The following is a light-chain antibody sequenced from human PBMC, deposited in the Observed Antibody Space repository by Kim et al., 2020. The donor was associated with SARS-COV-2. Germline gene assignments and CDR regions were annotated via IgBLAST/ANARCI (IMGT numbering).Light chain of an antibody. J-gene: IGLJ3*02. CDR3: SSHIGSSTWV. V-gene: IGLV2-14*04. CDR2: DVS. Sequence: GQSIPIACTGTSSDIGNYNFVSWSQQHPGKAPKLLIYDVSKRPSGVSDRFSGSKSGNTASLTISGLQAEDEADYYCSSHIGSSTWVFGGGTKLTVL. CDR1: SSDIGNYNF.